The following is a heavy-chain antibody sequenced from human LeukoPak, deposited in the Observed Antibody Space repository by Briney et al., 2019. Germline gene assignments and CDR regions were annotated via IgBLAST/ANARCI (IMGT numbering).Heavy chain of an antibody. CDR3: ARAPQLASNAFFDY. V-gene: IGHV3-7*01. Sequence: GGSLRLSCAASGFTFSSYWMSWVRQAPGTGLEWVANIKQDGSEKYYVDSVKGRFTISRDNAKNSLYLQMNSLRVEDTAVYYCARAPQLASNAFFDYWGQGTLVTVSS. D-gene: IGHD5-12*01. J-gene: IGHJ4*02. CDR2: IKQDGSEK. CDR1: GFTFSSYW.